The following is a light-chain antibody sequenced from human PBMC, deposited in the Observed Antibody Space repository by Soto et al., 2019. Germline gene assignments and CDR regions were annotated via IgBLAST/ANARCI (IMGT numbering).Light chain of an antibody. CDR1: SSDVGGYNY. CDR2: DVS. Sequence: QSVLTQPASVSGSPGQSITISCTGTSSDVGGYNYVSWYQQHPGNAPKLMIYDVSNRPSGVSNRFSGSKSGNTASLTISGLQAEDEADYYCTSYTRSSTLVFGTGTKVTVL. V-gene: IGLV2-14*01. J-gene: IGLJ1*01. CDR3: TSYTRSSTLV.